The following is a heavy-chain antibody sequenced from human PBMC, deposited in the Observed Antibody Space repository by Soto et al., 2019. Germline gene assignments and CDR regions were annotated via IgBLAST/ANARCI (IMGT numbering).Heavy chain of an antibody. CDR3: ARDGHGTHDSSGPEY. Sequence: PGGSLRLSCAASGFTFSDYYMSWIRQAPGKGLEWLSYISSSGSTIYYADSVKGRFTISRDNAENSLYLQMNSLRAEDTAVYYCARDGHGTHDSSGPEYWGQGTLVTVSS. V-gene: IGHV3-11*01. J-gene: IGHJ4*02. D-gene: IGHD3-22*01. CDR1: GFTFSDYY. CDR2: ISSSGSTI.